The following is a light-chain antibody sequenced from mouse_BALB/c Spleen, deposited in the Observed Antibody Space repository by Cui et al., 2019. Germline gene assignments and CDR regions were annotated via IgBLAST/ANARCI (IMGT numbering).Light chain of an antibody. Sequence: QIVLTQSPAIMSASPGEKVTMTCSASSSVSYRYWYQQKPGSSPRLLIYDTSNLASGVPVRFSGSGSGTSYSLTISRMEAEDAATYYCQQWSSYPLTFGAGTKLELK. CDR2: DTS. CDR3: QQWSSYPLT. CDR1: SSVSY. J-gene: IGKJ5*01. V-gene: IGKV4-55*01.